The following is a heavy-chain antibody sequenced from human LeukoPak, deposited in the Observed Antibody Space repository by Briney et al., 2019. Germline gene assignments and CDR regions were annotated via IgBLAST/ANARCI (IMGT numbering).Heavy chain of an antibody. CDR1: GGSFSGYY. Sequence: SETLSLTCAVYGGSFSGYYWRWIRQPPGKGLEWIGEINHSGSTNYNPSLKSRVTMSVDTSKNQFSLKLSSVTAADTAVYYCARGSSTSCDVDVWGQGTTVTVSS. CDR3: ARGSSTSCDVDV. J-gene: IGHJ6*02. D-gene: IGHD2-2*01. V-gene: IGHV4-34*01. CDR2: INHSGST.